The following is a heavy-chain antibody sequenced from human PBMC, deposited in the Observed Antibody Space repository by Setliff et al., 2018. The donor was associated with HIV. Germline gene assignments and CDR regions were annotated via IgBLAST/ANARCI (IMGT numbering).Heavy chain of an antibody. D-gene: IGHD6-19*01. CDR1: GFTFSSYG. Sequence: SCKASGFTFSSYGMHWVRQAPGKGLEWVAVIWYDGSNKYYADSVKGRFTISRDNSKNTLYLQMNSLRAEDTAVYYCAKTPSSGWYSLYLDYWGQGTLVTVSS. V-gene: IGHV3-33*06. CDR2: IWYDGSNK. CDR3: AKTPSSGWYSLYLDY. J-gene: IGHJ4*02.